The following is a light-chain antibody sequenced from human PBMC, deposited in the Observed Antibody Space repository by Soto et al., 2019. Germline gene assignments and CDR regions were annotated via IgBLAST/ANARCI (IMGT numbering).Light chain of an antibody. V-gene: IGKV3D-15*01. Sequence: IVRTQSPATLSVSPGARATLSCRASQSVNINLAWYQPKPGQAPSLLIYDASNRATGIPDRFSGSGSGTDSTLTINRLQPADFAVYYCQYYGSSSTFGQGTKVDIK. CDR2: DAS. CDR1: QSVNIN. J-gene: IGKJ1*01. CDR3: QYYGSSST.